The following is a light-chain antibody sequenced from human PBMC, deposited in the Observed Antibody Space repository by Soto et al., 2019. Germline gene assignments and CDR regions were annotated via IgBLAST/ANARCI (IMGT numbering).Light chain of an antibody. CDR1: SSNNGAGYD. V-gene: IGLV1-40*01. Sequence: QSALTQAPPVSGAPGQRVTISCPGSSSNNGAGYDVHWYQQLPGTAPKLLIYGNSNRPSGVPDRFSGSKSGTSASLAITGLQAEDEADYYCQSYDSSLSVLYVFGTGTKVTVL. J-gene: IGLJ1*01. CDR2: GNS. CDR3: QSYDSSLSVLYV.